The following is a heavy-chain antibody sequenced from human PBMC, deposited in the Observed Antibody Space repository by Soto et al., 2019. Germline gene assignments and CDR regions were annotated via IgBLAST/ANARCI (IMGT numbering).Heavy chain of an antibody. D-gene: IGHD2-21*02. J-gene: IGHJ4*02. CDR3: ADHRGFLVTQYFFDY. V-gene: IGHV3-23*01. CDR1: GFTFKNYA. CDR2: ISNSGGST. Sequence: GGSLRLSCAASGFTFKNYAMSWVRQAPGKGLEWVSSISNSGGSTYYADSVQGRFTISRDNSKNTLSLQMNSLRAEDTAIYYCADHRGFLVTQYFFDYWGQGTLVTVSS.